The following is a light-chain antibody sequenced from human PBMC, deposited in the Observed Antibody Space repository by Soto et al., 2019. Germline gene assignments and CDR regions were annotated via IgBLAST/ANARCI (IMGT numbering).Light chain of an antibody. J-gene: IGKJ4*01. Sequence: DIVMTQSPDSLAVSLGERATINCKSSQSILYRSNNKNYLAWYQQKPRQPPKLLIYWSSTRESGVPDRFSGSRSVTDLTLTISRRQAEDVVVYRCHQNCSATLTFRGGTNVELK. CDR3: HQNCSATLT. CDR2: WSS. CDR1: QSILYRSNNKNY. V-gene: IGKV4-1*01.